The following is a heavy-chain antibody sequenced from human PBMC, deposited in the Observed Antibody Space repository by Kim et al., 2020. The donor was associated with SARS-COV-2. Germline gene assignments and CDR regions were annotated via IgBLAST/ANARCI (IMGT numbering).Heavy chain of an antibody. CDR1: GFTFSSYA. V-gene: IGHV3-23*01. Sequence: GGSLRLSCAASGFTFSSYAMSWVRQAPGKGLEWVSAISGSGGSTYYADSVKGRFTISRDNSKNTLYLQMNSLRAEDTAVYYCALVRGGHYYGMDVWGQGTTVTVSS. CDR2: ISGSGGST. D-gene: IGHD3-10*01. CDR3: ALVRGGHYYGMDV. J-gene: IGHJ6*02.